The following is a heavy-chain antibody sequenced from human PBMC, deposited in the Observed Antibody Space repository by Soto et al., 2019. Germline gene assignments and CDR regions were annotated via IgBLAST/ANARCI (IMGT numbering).Heavy chain of an antibody. Sequence: QLQLQESGPGLVKPSETLSLTCTVSGGSINSDTYYWGWIRQPPGQGLEGIGTTHYSGTTYYNSSRKSRVTISVDTSSNHFSLKLSSVTAADTAVYYCARRGGDYVGWFDPWGQGTLVTVSS. J-gene: IGHJ5*02. V-gene: IGHV4-39*02. CDR1: GGSINSDTYY. D-gene: IGHD4-17*01. CDR2: THYSGTT. CDR3: ARRGGDYVGWFDP.